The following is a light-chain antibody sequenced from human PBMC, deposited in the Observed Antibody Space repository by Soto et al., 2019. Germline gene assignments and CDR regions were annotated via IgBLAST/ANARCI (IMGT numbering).Light chain of an antibody. CDR2: AAS. CDR3: QQSLGIPYT. CDR1: QTISTY. V-gene: IGKV1-39*01. J-gene: IGKJ2*01. Sequence: DIQMTQSPSALSASVGDRVTITCRASQTISTYLNWYQQKPGKAPKLLIYAASTLQSGVPSRFSGSGSGIDFTLTISSLQPDDFATYYCQQSLGIPYTFGQGTRLEIK.